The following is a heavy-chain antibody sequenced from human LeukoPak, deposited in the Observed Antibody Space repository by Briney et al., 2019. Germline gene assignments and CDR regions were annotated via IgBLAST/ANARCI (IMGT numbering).Heavy chain of an antibody. V-gene: IGHV3-23*01. Sequence: GGSLRLSCAASGFTFSSYAMSWVRQAPGKGLEWVSAISGSGGSTYYADSVKGRFTISRDDSKNTLYLQMNSLRAEDTAVYYCAKVLVGVERKHPWGQGTLVTASS. CDR2: ISGSGGST. CDR3: AKVLVGVERKHP. CDR1: GFTFSSYA. J-gene: IGHJ4*02. D-gene: IGHD2-8*01.